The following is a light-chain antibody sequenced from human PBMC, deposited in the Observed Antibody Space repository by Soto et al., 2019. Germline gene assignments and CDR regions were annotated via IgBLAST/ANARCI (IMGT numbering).Light chain of an antibody. CDR3: MQVLEAPRT. V-gene: IGKV2-28*01. J-gene: IGKJ2*01. Sequence: VVMTQSPLSLPVTPGEPASMSCRSSQSLLHSDGYNYLDWYLQKPGQSPQLLIYLGSNRASGVPDRVSCSGSGTEFTLKISRVEAEDVGVYYCMQVLEAPRTFGQGTKREIK. CDR2: LGS. CDR1: QSLLHSDGYNY.